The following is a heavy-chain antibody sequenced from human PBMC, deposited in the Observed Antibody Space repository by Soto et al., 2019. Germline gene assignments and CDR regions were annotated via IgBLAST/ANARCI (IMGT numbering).Heavy chain of an antibody. Sequence: ASVKVSCKASGYTFTSYYMHWVRQAPGQGLEWMGIINPSGGSTSYAQKFQGRVTMTRDTSTSTVYMELSSLRSEDTAVYYCVRDRLNCSGGSCYTATVGAYYYSGMDVWGQGTTVTVSS. CDR3: VRDRLNCSGGSCYTATVGAYYYSGMDV. CDR2: INPSGGST. D-gene: IGHD2-15*01. CDR1: GYTFTSYY. V-gene: IGHV1-46*01. J-gene: IGHJ6*02.